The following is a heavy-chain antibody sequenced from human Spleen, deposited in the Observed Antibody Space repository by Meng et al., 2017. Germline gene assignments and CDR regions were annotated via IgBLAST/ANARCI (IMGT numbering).Heavy chain of an antibody. Sequence: QPQLQESGPGLVKPSEALSLTCCVSGGSISTSGSYWGWIRQPPGEGLEWVGGIGHGGFTYYTPSLQSRITVSIDTSKNQFSLRLASVTAADTAVYYCVRSSGWVRTGFDPWGQGTLVTVSS. CDR2: IGHGGFT. D-gene: IGHD6-19*01. J-gene: IGHJ5*02. CDR1: GGSISTSGSY. CDR3: VRSSGWVRTGFDP. V-gene: IGHV4-39*01.